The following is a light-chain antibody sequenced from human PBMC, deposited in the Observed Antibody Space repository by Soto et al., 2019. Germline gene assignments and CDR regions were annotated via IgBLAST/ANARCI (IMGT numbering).Light chain of an antibody. V-gene: IGKV3-15*01. J-gene: IGKJ2*01. Sequence: EIVMTQSPATLSVSPGERATLSCRASQSVSSNLAWYQQKPGQAPSVLIYGASTRATGIPARFSGSGSGTEFTLTISSLQSEDFAVYYCQQYNNWPRTFGQGTKLEI. CDR1: QSVSSN. CDR3: QQYNNWPRT. CDR2: GAS.